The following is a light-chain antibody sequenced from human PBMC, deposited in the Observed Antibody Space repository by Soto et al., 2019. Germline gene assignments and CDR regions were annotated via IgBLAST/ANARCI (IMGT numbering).Light chain of an antibody. CDR2: KAS. V-gene: IGKV1-5*03. Sequence: DIQMTQSPSTLSASVGDSVTISCRASQEINNWLAWYQQKPGKAPNLLIYKASNLESGVPSRFSGSGSGTEFTLAINSLQPDDFATYYCQQYKSYSLITFGQGTRLEIK. J-gene: IGKJ5*01. CDR1: QEINNW. CDR3: QQYKSYSLIT.